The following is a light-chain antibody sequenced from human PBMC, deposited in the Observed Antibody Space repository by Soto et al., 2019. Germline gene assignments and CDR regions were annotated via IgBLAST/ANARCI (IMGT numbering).Light chain of an antibody. CDR1: QSVVNYQ. J-gene: IGKJ1*01. V-gene: IGKV3-20*01. CDR2: DTS. Sequence: EFVLTQSPGTLSLSPGERATLSCRTSQSVVNYQLAWYRQKPGQAPRLLIYDTSTRATGVPARFSGSGSGTEFTLTISSLQPEDFATYYCQQSYSTPPTFGQGTKVDIK. CDR3: QQSYSTPPT.